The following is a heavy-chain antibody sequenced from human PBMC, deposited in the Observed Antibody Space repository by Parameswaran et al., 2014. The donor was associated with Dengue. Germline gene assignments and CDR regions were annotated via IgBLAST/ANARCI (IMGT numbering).Heavy chain of an antibody. D-gene: IGHD2-15*01. J-gene: IGHJ4*02. V-gene: IGHV1-69*10. CDR3: ARHGVAESGGSFDH. Sequence: WVRQAPGQGLEWMGGIIPIHGVANYAQKFQGRVTIVADKSTSTVYLNLSSLRSEDTAVYYCARHGVAESGGSFDHWGQGTLVTVSS. CDR2: IIPIHGVA.